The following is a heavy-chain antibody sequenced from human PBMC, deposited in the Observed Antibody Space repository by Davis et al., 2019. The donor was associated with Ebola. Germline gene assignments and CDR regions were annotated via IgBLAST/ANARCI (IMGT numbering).Heavy chain of an antibody. CDR2: IYHSGRT. CDR3: ARDKIYYDSSGSLHAFDI. V-gene: IGHV4-4*02. J-gene: IGHJ3*02. Sequence: PSETLSLTCAVSGGSISSSNWWSWVRQPPGKGLEWIGEIYHSGRTNYNPSLKSRVTISVDKSKNQFSLKLSSVTAADTAVYYCARDKIYYDSSGSLHAFDIWGQGTMVTVSS. CDR1: GGSISSSNW. D-gene: IGHD3-22*01.